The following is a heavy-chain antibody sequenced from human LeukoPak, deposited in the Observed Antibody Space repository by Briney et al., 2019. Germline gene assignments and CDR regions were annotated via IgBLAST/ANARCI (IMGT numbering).Heavy chain of an antibody. CDR1: GFTFSGFS. J-gene: IGHJ5*02. Sequence: GGSLRLSCAGSGFTFSGFSMHWVRQAPGKGLEYVSAINGNGDTTYYADSVKGRFSISRGNSKNTLYLQMGNLRGEDMALYFCARIGMENFYDLWGQGTLVTVSA. CDR2: INGNGDTT. V-gene: IGHV3-64*02. D-gene: IGHD1-7*01. CDR3: ARIGMENFYDL.